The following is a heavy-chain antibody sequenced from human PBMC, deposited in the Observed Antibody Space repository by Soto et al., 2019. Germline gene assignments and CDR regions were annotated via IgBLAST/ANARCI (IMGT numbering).Heavy chain of an antibody. Sequence: GGSVRLSCAASGFTFSSYWMSWVRQAPGKGLEWVANIKQDGSEKYYVDSVKGRFTISRDNSKNTLYLQMSSLRVEDTAVYYCARRQISPPTRGAASARGGMDVWGQGTTVTVSS. J-gene: IGHJ6*02. V-gene: IGHV3-7*01. CDR2: IKQDGSEK. CDR3: ARRQISPPTRGAASARGGMDV. CDR1: GFTFSSYW. D-gene: IGHD6-13*01.